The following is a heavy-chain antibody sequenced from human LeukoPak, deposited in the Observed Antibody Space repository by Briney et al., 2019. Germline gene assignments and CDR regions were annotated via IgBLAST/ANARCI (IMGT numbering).Heavy chain of an antibody. J-gene: IGHJ5*02. CDR2: ISYDGSNK. CDR1: GFTFSSYG. D-gene: IGHD1-26*01. Sequence: GRSLRLSCAASGFTFSSYGMHWVRQATGKGLEWVAVISYDGSNKYYADSVKGRFTISRDNSKNTLYLQMNSLRAEDTAVYYCARATSRGSYPGWFDPWGQGTLVTVSS. V-gene: IGHV3-30*03. CDR3: ARATSRGSYPGWFDP.